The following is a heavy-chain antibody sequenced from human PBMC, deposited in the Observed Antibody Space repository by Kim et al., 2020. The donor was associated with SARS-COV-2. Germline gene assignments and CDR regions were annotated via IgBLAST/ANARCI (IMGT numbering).Heavy chain of an antibody. CDR3: ARAISSSGYVWFDP. CDR1: GFTFSSYE. Sequence: GGSLRLSCAASGFTFSSYEMNWVRQAPGKGLEWVSYISSSGSTIYYADSVKGRFTISRDNAKNSLYLQMNSLRAEDTAVYYCARAISSSGYVWFDPWGQGTLVTVSS. CDR2: ISSSGSTI. D-gene: IGHD3-22*01. J-gene: IGHJ5*02. V-gene: IGHV3-48*03.